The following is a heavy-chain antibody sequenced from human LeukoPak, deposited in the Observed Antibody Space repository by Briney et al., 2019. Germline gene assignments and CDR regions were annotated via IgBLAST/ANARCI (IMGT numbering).Heavy chain of an antibody. CDR2: ISASGANT. Sequence: PGGSLRLSCATSGFTFSFAAMTWVRQGPGKGLEWVSLISASGANTYYAGSVRGRFTISRDNSKNTVYLQMYSLRAEDTALYYCAKDIQGANWGQGTLVTVSS. V-gene: IGHV3-23*01. CDR1: GFTFSFAA. D-gene: IGHD5-18*01. CDR3: AKDIQGAN. J-gene: IGHJ4*02.